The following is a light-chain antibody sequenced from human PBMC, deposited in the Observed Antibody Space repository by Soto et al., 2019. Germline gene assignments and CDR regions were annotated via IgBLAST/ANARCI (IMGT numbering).Light chain of an antibody. CDR2: DVS. Sequence: DIQMTQSPSTLSASIGDRVTITCRANQSLDNCLAWYQQKPGKTPKLLIYDVSSLQSGVPSRFSGSGSETEFTLTISSLLPDDFATYYCQQYNRYWTFGQGTKVEIK. CDR1: QSLDNC. V-gene: IGKV1-5*01. CDR3: QQYNRYWT. J-gene: IGKJ1*01.